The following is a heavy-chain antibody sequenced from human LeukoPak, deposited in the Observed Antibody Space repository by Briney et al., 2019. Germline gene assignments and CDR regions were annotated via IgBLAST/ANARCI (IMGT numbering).Heavy chain of an antibody. CDR3: ARDGGYSSSWYAPSWYFDL. CDR2: IYYSGST. J-gene: IGHJ2*01. CDR1: GGSISSYY. D-gene: IGHD6-13*01. Sequence: SETLCLTCTVSGGSISSYYWSWIRQPPGKGLERIGYIYYSGSTNYNPSLKSRVTISVDTSKNQFSLKLSSVTAADTAVYYYARDGGYSSSWYAPSWYFDLWGRGTLVTVSS. V-gene: IGHV4-59*01.